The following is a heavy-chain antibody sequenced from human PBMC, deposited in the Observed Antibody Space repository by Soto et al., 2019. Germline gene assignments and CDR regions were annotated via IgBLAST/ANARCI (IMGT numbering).Heavy chain of an antibody. D-gene: IGHD6-19*01. V-gene: IGHV3-30*18. J-gene: IGHJ5*02. CDR3: AKGTDSSGWGWFDP. CDR2: ISYDGSNK. Sequence: QVQLVESGGGVVQPGRSLRLSCAASGFTFSSYGMHWVRQAPGKGLEWVAVISYDGSNKYYADSVKGRFTISRDNSKNTLYLQMNSLRAEDTAVYYCAKGTDSSGWGWFDPWGQGTLVTVSS. CDR1: GFTFSSYG.